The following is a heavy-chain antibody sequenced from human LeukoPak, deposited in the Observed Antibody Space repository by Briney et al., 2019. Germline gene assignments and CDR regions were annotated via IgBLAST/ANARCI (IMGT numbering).Heavy chain of an antibody. CDR1: GYTFTGYY. Sequence: ASVNVSCKASGYTFTGYYMHWVRQAPGQGLEWMGWINPDTGGTNYAQKFQGRVTMTRDTSISTAYMELSRLRSDDTAVYYCARGEEMATTFFDYWGQGTLVTVSS. D-gene: IGHD5-24*01. CDR3: ARGEEMATTFFDY. CDR2: INPDTGGT. V-gene: IGHV1-2*02. J-gene: IGHJ4*02.